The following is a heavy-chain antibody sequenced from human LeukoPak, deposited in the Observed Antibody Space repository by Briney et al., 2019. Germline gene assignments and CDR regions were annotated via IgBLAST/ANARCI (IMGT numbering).Heavy chain of an antibody. V-gene: IGHV3-53*01. CDR2: IYSGGST. CDR3: AKDNLWWELPKPDAFDI. CDR1: GFTVSSNY. Sequence: GGSLRLSCAASGFTVSSNYMSWVRQAPGKGLEWVSVIYSGGSTYYADSVKGRFTISRDNSKNTLYLQMNSLRAEDTAVYYCAKDNLWWELPKPDAFDIWGQGTMVTVSS. J-gene: IGHJ3*02. D-gene: IGHD1-26*01.